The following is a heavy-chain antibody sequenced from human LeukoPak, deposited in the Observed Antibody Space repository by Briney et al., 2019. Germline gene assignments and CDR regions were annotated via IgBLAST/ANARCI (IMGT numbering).Heavy chain of an antibody. V-gene: IGHV1-18*01. CDR3: ARESKGFLEWLFPQTYYYYYMDV. Sequence: WASVKVSCKASGYTFTSYGISWVRQAPGQGLEWMGWISAYNGNTNYAQKLQGRVTMTTDTSTSTAYMELRSLRSDDTAVYYCARESKGFLEWLFPQTYYYYYMDVWGKGTTVTVSS. D-gene: IGHD3-3*01. CDR1: GYTFTSYG. CDR2: ISAYNGNT. J-gene: IGHJ6*03.